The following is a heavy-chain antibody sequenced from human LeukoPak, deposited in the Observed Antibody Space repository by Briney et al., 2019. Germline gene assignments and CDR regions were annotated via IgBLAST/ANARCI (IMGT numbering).Heavy chain of an antibody. D-gene: IGHD4-17*01. CDR1: GFTFRSHA. J-gene: IGHJ4*02. V-gene: IGHV3-23*01. CDR3: AKNGPTVTTSSSF. Sequence: GGSLRLSCVGSGFTFRSHAMSWVRQAPEKGLEFVSGIYENGGTTYYADSVKGRFSISRDNSKNTLYLQMDSLRGEDTAVYYCAKNGPTVTTSSSFWGQGILVTVSS. CDR2: IYENGGTT.